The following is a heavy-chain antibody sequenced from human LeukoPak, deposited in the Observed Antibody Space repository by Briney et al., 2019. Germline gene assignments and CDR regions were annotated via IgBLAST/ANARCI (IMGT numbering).Heavy chain of an antibody. J-gene: IGHJ4*02. Sequence: PGGSLRLSCAASGFTVSSNYMSWVRQAPGKGLEWVSVIYSGGSTYYADSVKGRFTISRDNSKNTLYLQMNSLRAEDTAVYYCARERYYYDSSGYYYVRYFDYWGQGTLATVSS. D-gene: IGHD3-22*01. V-gene: IGHV3-53*01. CDR2: IYSGGST. CDR3: ARERYYYDSSGYYYVRYFDY. CDR1: GFTVSSNY.